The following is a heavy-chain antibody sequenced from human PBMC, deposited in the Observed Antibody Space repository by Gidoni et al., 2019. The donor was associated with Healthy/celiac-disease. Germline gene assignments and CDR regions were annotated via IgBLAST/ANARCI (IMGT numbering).Heavy chain of an antibody. V-gene: IGHV1-46*01. J-gene: IGHJ4*02. Sequence: QVQLVQSGAEVKKPGASVKVSCQASGYTFTSYYMHWVRQAPGQGLEWMGIFNPSGGSTSYAQKFQGRVTMTRDTSTSTVYMELSSLRSEDTAVYYCARAVGPGGDWADYFDYWGQGTLVTVSS. D-gene: IGHD2-21*01. CDR3: ARAVGPGGDWADYFDY. CDR2: FNPSGGST. CDR1: GYTFTSYY.